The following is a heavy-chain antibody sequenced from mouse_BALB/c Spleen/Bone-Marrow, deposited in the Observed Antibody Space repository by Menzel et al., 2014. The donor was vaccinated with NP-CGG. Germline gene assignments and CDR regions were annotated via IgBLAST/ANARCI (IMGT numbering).Heavy chain of an antibody. CDR1: GYTFTSSW. D-gene: IGHD2-14*01. CDR3: ARHHRYAYCFDY. Sequence: QVQLQQSGSVLVRPGASVKLSCQASGYTFTSSWMHWAKQRPGQGLKWIGEIHPNSGNTNYNEKFKGKATLTVDTSSSTAYVDLSSLTAEDSAVYFCARHHRYAYCFDYWGQGPTLTVSS. V-gene: IGHV1S130*01. J-gene: IGHJ2*01. CDR2: IHPNSGNT.